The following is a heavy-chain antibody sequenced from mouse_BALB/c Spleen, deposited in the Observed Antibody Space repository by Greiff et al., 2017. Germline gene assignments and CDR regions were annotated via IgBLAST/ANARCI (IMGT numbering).Heavy chain of an antibody. J-gene: IGHJ3*01. Sequence: QVQLKESGPGLVAPSQSLSITCTVSGFSLTGYGVNWVRQPPGKGLEWLGMIWGDGSTDYNSALKSRLSISKDNSKSQVFLKMNSLQTDDTARYYCARDRGMYGNPFAYWGQGTLVTVSA. CDR1: GFSLTGYG. V-gene: IGHV2-6-7*01. CDR3: ARDRGMYGNPFAY. D-gene: IGHD2-10*02. CDR2: IWGDGST.